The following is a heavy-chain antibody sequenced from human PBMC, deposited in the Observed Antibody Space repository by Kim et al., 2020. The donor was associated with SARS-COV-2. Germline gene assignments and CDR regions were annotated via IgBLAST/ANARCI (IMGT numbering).Heavy chain of an antibody. CDR3: ARDSGDYGFDY. Sequence: TNYNPSLKSRVTISVDTSKNQFSLKLSSVTAADTAVYYCARDSGDYGFDYWGQGTLVTVSS. CDR2: T. J-gene: IGHJ4*02. D-gene: IGHD4-17*01. V-gene: IGHV4-59*01.